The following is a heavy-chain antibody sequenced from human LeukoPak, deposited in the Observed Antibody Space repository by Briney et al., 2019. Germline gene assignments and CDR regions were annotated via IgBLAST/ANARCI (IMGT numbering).Heavy chain of an antibody. J-gene: IGHJ4*02. CDR2: IDPISGGT. CDR3: ARASYDSSGYRVFDY. D-gene: IGHD3-22*01. CDR1: GYTFTGYY. V-gene: IGHV1-2*06. Sequence: ASVKVSCKASGYTFTGYYMHWVRQAPGQGLEWMGRIDPISGGTNYAQKFQGRVTMTRDTSISTAYMELSRLRSDDTAVYYCARASYDSSGYRVFDYWGQGTLVTVSS.